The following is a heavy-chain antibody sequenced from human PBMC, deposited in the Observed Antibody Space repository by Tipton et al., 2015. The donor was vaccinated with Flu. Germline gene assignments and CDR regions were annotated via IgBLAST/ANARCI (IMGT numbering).Heavy chain of an antibody. Sequence: SLRLSCAASGFTFRTYAMHWVRQAPGKGLEWVAVSSYDGSYKYYADSVKGRFTISRDNSKNTLSLQINSLRPEDTAVYYCAREDLVLPPALVSYYYNMDVWGQGTTVTVSS. J-gene: IGHJ6*02. CDR3: AREDLVLPPALVSYYYNMDV. CDR1: GFTFRTYA. D-gene: IGHD2-2*01. V-gene: IGHV3-30*01. CDR2: SSYDGSYK.